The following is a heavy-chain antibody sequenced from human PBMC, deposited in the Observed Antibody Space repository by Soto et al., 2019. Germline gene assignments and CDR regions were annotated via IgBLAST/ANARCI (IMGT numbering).Heavy chain of an antibody. Sequence: PGGSLRLSCAASGFTSNNFVMSWVRHIPGKGLDWVSGITGSGGRAYYADSVKGRFTISRDNSRNTVYLQMSRLGAADTAMYHCAVHLGQNYYTMDVWGQGTTVTVSS. V-gene: IGHV3-23*01. CDR3: AVHLGQNYYTMDV. CDR1: GFTSNNFV. J-gene: IGHJ6*02. CDR2: ITGSGGRA.